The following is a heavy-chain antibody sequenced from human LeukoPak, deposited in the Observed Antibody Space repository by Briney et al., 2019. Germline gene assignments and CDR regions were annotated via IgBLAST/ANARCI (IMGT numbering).Heavy chain of an antibody. J-gene: IGHJ4*02. Sequence: GGSLRLSCAASGFTFSSYAMHWVRQAPGKGLEWVAVISYDGRNKYYTDSVKGRFPISRDNSKNTLYLQMDSLRAEDTAVYYCAGKFNHFDYWGQGTLVTVSS. CDR2: ISYDGRNK. CDR1: GFTFSSYA. D-gene: IGHD1-14*01. CDR3: AGKFNHFDY. V-gene: IGHV3-30*04.